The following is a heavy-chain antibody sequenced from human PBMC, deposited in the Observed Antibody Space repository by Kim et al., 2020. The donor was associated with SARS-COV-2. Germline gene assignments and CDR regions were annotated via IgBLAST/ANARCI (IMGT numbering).Heavy chain of an antibody. J-gene: IGHJ4*02. D-gene: IGHD6-13*01. CDR3: ARRAAAAAGPYYFDY. V-gene: IGHV4-39*01. Sequence: PSLKSRVTISVDTSKNQFSLKLSSVTAADTAVYYCARRAAAAAGPYYFDYWGQGTLVTVSS.